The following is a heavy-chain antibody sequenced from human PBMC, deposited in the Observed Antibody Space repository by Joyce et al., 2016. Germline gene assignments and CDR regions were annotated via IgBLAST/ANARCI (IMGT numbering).Heavy chain of an antibody. CDR1: GYSFTKYW. CDR3: ARGGTVVVPAAINFDY. D-gene: IGHD2-2*02. J-gene: IGHJ4*02. V-gene: IGHV5-51*01. Sequence: EVQLVQSGAEVKKPGESLRISCTGSGYSFTKYWIGWVRQMPGKGLEWMGIIYPGDADATYNPSFQGQVTISADKSITTAYLQWSSLEASDTAMYYCARGGTVVVPAAINFDYWGQGTLVTVSS. CDR2: IYPGDADA.